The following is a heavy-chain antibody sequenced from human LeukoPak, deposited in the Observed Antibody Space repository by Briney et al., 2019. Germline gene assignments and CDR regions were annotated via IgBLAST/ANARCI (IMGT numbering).Heavy chain of an antibody. V-gene: IGHV4-61*02. CDR1: GNSISSGDNY. CDR3: ARASYSYDINGWVPFDY. J-gene: IGHJ4*02. CDR2: IYTSGST. Sequence: SQTLSLTCTVSGNSISSGDNYWSWIRQPAGEGLEWIGRIYTSGSTNYNPSLKSRVTISGDTSKNQFSLRLSSVTAADTAVYYCARASYSYDINGWVPFDYWGQGTLVTVSS. D-gene: IGHD3-22*01.